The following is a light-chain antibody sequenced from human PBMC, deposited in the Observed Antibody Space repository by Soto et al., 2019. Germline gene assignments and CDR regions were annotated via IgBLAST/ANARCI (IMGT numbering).Light chain of an antibody. CDR2: GAS. CDR1: QSVSSSY. CDR3: QQYDRSPKT. Sequence: EIVLTQSPGTLSLSPGERATLSCRASQSVSSSYLAWYQQKPGQAPRLLIYGASSRATGIPDRFSGTGSGTDFTLTISRLEPEDFAVYYCQQYDRSPKTVGQGTKVDIK. J-gene: IGKJ1*01. V-gene: IGKV3-20*01.